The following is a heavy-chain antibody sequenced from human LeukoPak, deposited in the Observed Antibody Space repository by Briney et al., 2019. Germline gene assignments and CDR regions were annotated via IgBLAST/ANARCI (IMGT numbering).Heavy chain of an antibody. V-gene: IGHV3-23*01. Sequence: GGSLRLSCAASGFTFSSYAMSWVRQAPGKGLEWVSAISGSGGSTYYADSVKGRFTISKDNSKNTLYLQMNSLRAEDTAVYYCAKDDGRIAVAGTYTYWGQGTLVTVSS. CDR2: ISGSGGST. D-gene: IGHD6-19*01. CDR1: GFTFSSYA. J-gene: IGHJ4*02. CDR3: AKDDGRIAVAGTYTY.